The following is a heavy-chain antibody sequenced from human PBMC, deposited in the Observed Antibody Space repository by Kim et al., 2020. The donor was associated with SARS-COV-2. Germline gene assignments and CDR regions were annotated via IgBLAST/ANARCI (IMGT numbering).Heavy chain of an antibody. V-gene: IGHV4-34*01. CDR3: ARGHLGDNSRFFDL. J-gene: IGHJ2*01. CDR2: INHSGGT. D-gene: IGHD2-21*01. Sequence: SETLSLTCVVDGGPFNNYFWTWIRQAPGKGLEWIGEINHSGGTTYNPSLKTRVSISIDTSQKQFFLGLNFMTAADTAVYYCARGHLGDNSRFFDLWGRGTLVTVSS. CDR1: GGPFNNYF.